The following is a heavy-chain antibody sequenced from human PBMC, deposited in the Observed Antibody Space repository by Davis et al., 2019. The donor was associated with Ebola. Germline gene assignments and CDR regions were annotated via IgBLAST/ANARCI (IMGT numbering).Heavy chain of an antibody. Sequence: ASVKVSCKASGYTFTSYAMHWVRQAPGQRFEWMGWINAGNGNTKYSQKFQGRVTITRDTSASTAYMELSSLRSEDTAVYYCARDLLLVMYVPDYWGQGTLVTVSS. V-gene: IGHV1-3*01. J-gene: IGHJ4*02. CDR2: INAGNGNT. D-gene: IGHD2-8*02. CDR1: GYTFTSYA. CDR3: ARDLLLVMYVPDY.